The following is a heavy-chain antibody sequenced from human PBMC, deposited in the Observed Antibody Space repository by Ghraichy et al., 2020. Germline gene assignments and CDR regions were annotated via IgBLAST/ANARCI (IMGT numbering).Heavy chain of an antibody. Sequence: GGSLRLSCAASGFTFSSYAMHWVRQAPGKGLEWVAVISYDGRNKYYADSVKGRFTISRDNSKNTLYLQMNSLRAEDTAVYYCARDRGGSRVGDGFDIWGQGTMVTVSS. CDR2: ISYDGRNK. J-gene: IGHJ3*02. V-gene: IGHV3-30*04. CDR3: ARDRGGSRVGDGFDI. D-gene: IGHD2-15*01. CDR1: GFTFSSYA.